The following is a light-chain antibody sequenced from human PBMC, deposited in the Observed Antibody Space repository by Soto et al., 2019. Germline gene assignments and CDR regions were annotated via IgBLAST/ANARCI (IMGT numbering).Light chain of an antibody. Sequence: DIQLTQSPSSLSASVGDRVTITCRASESINSNLNWYQQRPGKAPKLLIYTASSLQSGVPSRSSGSGSGTDYTLTITGLQPEDFATYFCQHIYSPPTFGRGTKVEIK. J-gene: IGKJ1*01. V-gene: IGKV1-39*01. CDR3: QHIYSPPT. CDR1: ESINSN. CDR2: TAS.